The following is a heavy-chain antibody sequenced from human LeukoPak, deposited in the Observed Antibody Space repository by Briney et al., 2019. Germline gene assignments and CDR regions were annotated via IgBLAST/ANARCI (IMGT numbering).Heavy chain of an antibody. CDR2: IRSKANSYAT. Sequence: PGGSLRLSCAASGFTFSGSAMHWVRQASGKGLEWVGRIRSKANSYATAYAASVKGRFTISRDDSKNTAYLQMNSLKTEDTAVYYCTSTLTWYSSGCWGQGTLVTVSS. D-gene: IGHD6-19*01. CDR1: GFTFSGSA. J-gene: IGHJ4*02. V-gene: IGHV3-73*01. CDR3: TSTLTWYSSGC.